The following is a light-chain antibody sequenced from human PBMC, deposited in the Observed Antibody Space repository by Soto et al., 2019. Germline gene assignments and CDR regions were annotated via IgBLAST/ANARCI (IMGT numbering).Light chain of an antibody. Sequence: EIVLTQSPATLSVSLGERATLSCRASQSVGSNLAWYHQKPGQAPRLLIYGASTRATGIPARFSGSGSGTDFALTISSLQSEDSEVYYCQQYKKWPPYTFGQGTKLEIK. CDR2: GAS. J-gene: IGKJ2*01. CDR1: QSVGSN. CDR3: QQYKKWPPYT. V-gene: IGKV3-15*01.